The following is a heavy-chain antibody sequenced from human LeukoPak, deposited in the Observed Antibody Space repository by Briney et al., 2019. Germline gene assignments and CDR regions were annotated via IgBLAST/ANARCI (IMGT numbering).Heavy chain of an antibody. D-gene: IGHD3-10*01. Sequence: ASVKVSCKASGYTFTSYGINWVRQAPGQGLEWMGWISAYNGNTNYAQELQGRVTMTTDTSTTTAYMELRSLRSDDTAVYYCARPSITMVRGVIIYYFDYWGQGTLVTVSS. V-gene: IGHV1-18*01. J-gene: IGHJ4*02. CDR3: ARPSITMVRGVIIYYFDY. CDR2: ISAYNGNT. CDR1: GYTFTSYG.